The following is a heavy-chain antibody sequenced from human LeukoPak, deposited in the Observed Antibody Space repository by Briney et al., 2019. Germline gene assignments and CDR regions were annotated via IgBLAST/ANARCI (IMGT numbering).Heavy chain of an antibody. J-gene: IGHJ4*02. D-gene: IGHD3-22*01. CDR1: GGTFSSYA. Sequence: ASVKVSCKASGGTFSSYAISWVRQAPGKGLEWMGGFDPEDGETIYAQKFQGRVTMTEDTSTDTAYMELSSLRSEDTAVYYCATGNYYDSSGYYYVPPFDYWGQGTLVTVSS. CDR2: FDPEDGET. CDR3: ATGNYYDSSGYYYVPPFDY. V-gene: IGHV1-24*01.